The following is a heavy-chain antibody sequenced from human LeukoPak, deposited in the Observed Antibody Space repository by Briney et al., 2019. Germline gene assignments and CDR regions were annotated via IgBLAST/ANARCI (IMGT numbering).Heavy chain of an antibody. Sequence: ASVKVSCKASGYTFTSYDINWVRQATGQGLEWMGWMNPNSGNTGYAQKFQGRVTVTRNTSISTAYMELSSLRSEDTAVYYCARRPDYYYGMDVWGQGTTVTVSS. J-gene: IGHJ6*02. CDR1: GYTFTSYD. CDR3: ARRPDYYYGMDV. D-gene: IGHD1-14*01. V-gene: IGHV1-8*01. CDR2: MNPNSGNT.